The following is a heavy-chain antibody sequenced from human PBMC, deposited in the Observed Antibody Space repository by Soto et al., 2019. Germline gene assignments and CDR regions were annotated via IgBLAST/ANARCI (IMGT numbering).Heavy chain of an antibody. CDR3: ASSYCGGDCYSVYYYYGMDV. J-gene: IGHJ6*02. Sequence: QVQLVQSGAEVKKPGASVKVSCKASGYTFTSYGISWVRQAPGQGLEWMGWISAYNGNTNYAQKLQGRVTMTTDTSTGTAYMELRGLGSADTAVYYWASSYCGGDCYSVYYYYGMDVWGQGTTVTVSS. CDR2: ISAYNGNT. V-gene: IGHV1-18*01. CDR1: GYTFTSYG. D-gene: IGHD2-21*02.